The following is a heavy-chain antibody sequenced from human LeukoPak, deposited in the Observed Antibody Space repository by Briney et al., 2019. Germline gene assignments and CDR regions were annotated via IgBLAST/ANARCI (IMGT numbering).Heavy chain of an antibody. D-gene: IGHD1-1*01. CDR2: ISGSGGST. V-gene: IGHV3-23*01. J-gene: IGHJ4*02. Sequence: PGASLRLSCAASGFTFSSYAMSWVRQAPGKGLEWVSAISGSGGSTYYADSVKGRFTISRDNSKNTLYLQMNSLRAEDTAVHYCAKTYRDDNRIDYWGQGTLVTVSS. CDR3: AKTYRDDNRIDY. CDR1: GFTFSSYA.